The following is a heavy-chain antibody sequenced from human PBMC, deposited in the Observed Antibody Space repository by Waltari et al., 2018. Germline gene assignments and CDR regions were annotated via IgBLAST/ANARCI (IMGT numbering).Heavy chain of an antibody. V-gene: IGHV4-28*03. CDR2: IGGSIGTT. J-gene: IGHJ4*02. CDR1: GGSISSTNW. D-gene: IGHD3-22*01. Sequence: QVQLQESGPGLVKPSETLSLTCAVSGGSISSTNWWNWIRQPPGKGLEWIGNIGGSIGTTYYNPSLKSRVTISKDTSKNQFSLKLRSVTAADTAVYYCARESSSSYKSLDVWGRGVLVTVSS. CDR3: ARESSSSYKSLDV.